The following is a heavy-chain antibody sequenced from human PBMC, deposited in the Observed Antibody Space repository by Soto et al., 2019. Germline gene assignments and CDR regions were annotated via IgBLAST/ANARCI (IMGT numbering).Heavy chain of an antibody. D-gene: IGHD2-15*01. CDR1: GFTFDDYA. Sequence: EVQLVESGGGLVQPGRSLRLSCAASGFTFDDYAMHWVRQAPGKGLEWVSGISWNSGSIGYADSVKGRFTISRDNAKNSLYLQMNSLGAEDTAFYYWAKDAPGYCSGGSGYRYFDYWGQGTLVTVSS. CDR2: ISWNSGSI. J-gene: IGHJ4*02. V-gene: IGHV3-9*01. CDR3: AKDAPGYCSGGSGYRYFDY.